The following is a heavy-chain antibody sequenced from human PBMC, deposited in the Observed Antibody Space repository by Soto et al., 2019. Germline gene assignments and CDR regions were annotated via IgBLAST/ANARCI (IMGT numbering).Heavy chain of an antibody. CDR2: IYWDDDE. CDR3: AHSRNLITEDAQVGDFDY. Sequence: QITLKESGPTQVNPTQTLTLTCSFSGFSLNTDGEGVGWVRQPPGEALEWLALIYWDDDERYSPSLKTRLTITKDPSKNQVVLIMTNMDLVDTATYYCAHSRNLITEDAQVGDFDYWGQGTLVTVSS. CDR1: GFSLNTDGEG. D-gene: IGHD3-10*01. V-gene: IGHV2-5*02. J-gene: IGHJ4*02.